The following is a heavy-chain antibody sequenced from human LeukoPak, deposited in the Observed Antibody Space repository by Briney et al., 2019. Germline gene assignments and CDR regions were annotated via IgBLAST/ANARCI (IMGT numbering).Heavy chain of an antibody. Sequence: SETLSLTCTVSGGSISSGGYYWSWIRQHPGKGLEWIGYIYYSGSTYYNPSLKSRVTISVDTSKNQFSLKLSSVTAADTAVYYCARVYGSGSYNWFDPWGQGTLVTVSS. CDR3: ARVYGSGSYNWFDP. CDR2: IYYSGST. D-gene: IGHD3-10*01. V-gene: IGHV4-31*03. J-gene: IGHJ5*02. CDR1: GGSISSGGYY.